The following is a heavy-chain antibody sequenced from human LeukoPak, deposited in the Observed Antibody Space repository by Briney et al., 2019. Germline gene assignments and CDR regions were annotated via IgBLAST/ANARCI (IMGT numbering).Heavy chain of an antibody. CDR1: GYTFTSYG. Sequence: ASVKVSCKPSGYTFTSYGISWVRQAPGQGLEWMGWISAYNGNTNYAQKLQGRVTMTTDTSTSTAYMELRSLRSDDTAVYYCARDRQPMITFGGVIVIHDYWGQGTLVTVSS. V-gene: IGHV1-18*01. J-gene: IGHJ4*02. CDR3: ARDRQPMITFGGVIVIHDY. CDR2: ISAYNGNT. D-gene: IGHD3-16*02.